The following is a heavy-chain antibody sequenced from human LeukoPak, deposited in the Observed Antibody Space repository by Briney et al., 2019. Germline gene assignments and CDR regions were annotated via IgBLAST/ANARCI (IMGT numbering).Heavy chain of an antibody. D-gene: IGHD4-17*01. CDR2: ISAYNGNT. V-gene: IGHV1-18*01. CDR1: GYTFTSYG. J-gene: IGHJ5*02. CDR3: ARSLMALDGDLGWFDP. Sequence: EASVNLSCKASGYTFTSYGISWVRHPPGQGLEWMGWISAYNGNTNYAQNLQGRVTMTNDTSTSTAYMELRSLRSDHTAVYYCARSLMALDGDLGWFDPWGQGTLVTVSS.